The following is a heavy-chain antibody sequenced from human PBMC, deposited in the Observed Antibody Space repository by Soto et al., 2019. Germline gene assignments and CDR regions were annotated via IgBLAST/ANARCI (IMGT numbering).Heavy chain of an antibody. J-gene: IGHJ1*01. Sequence: QVQLVESGGGLVKPGGSLRLSCAASGFTFSDYYMSWIRQAPGKGLEWVSYISSSSSYTNYADSVKGRFTISRDNAKNSLYLQMNSRRAEDTAVYYWARGGSVWSVGGRGEYFQHWGQGTLVTVSS. D-gene: IGHD6-19*01. CDR3: ARGGSVWSVGGRGEYFQH. V-gene: IGHV3-11*05. CDR1: GFTFSDYY. CDR2: ISSSSSYT.